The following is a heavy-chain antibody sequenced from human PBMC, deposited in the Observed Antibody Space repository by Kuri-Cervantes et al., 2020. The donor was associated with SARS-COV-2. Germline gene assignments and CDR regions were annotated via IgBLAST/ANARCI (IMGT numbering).Heavy chain of an antibody. CDR1: GYTFTGYY. D-gene: IGHD2-21*01. V-gene: IGHV1-2*04. Sequence: ASVKVSCKASGYTFTGYYMHWVRQAPGQGLEWMGWINPNSGGTNYAQKFQGWVTMTRDTPISTVCMELSRLRSDDTAVYYCARDGYGDYVDYWGQGTLVTVSS. CDR2: INPNSGGT. J-gene: IGHJ4*02. CDR3: ARDGYGDYVDY.